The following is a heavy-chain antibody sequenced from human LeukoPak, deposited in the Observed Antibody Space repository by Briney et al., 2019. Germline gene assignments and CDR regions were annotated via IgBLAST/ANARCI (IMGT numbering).Heavy chain of an antibody. CDR3: ARSVMISFGGLIGSDY. CDR2: MNPNSGDT. Sequence: ASVTVSCKTSGYIFTDYYLHWVRQAPGLGLEWMGWMNPNSGDTNYAQKFQGRVTLTRDTSIGTAYMSLNRLTLDDTAMYYCARSVMISFGGLIGSDYWGQGTLVTVSS. CDR1: GYIFTDYY. J-gene: IGHJ4*02. V-gene: IGHV1-2*02. D-gene: IGHD3-16*02.